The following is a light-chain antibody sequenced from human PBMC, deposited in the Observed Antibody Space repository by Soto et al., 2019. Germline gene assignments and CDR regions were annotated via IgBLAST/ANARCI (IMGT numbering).Light chain of an antibody. J-gene: IGLJ3*02. CDR2: DTS. V-gene: IGLV7-46*01. CDR1: TGAVTSGHY. CDR3: LLSYSGARL. Sequence: QTVVTQEPSLTVSPGGTVTLTCGSSTGAVTSGHYLYWFQQKPGQAPRTLISDTSNKHSWTPARFSGSLLGGKAALTLSGAQPEDEAEYYCLLSYSGARLFGGGTQLTVL.